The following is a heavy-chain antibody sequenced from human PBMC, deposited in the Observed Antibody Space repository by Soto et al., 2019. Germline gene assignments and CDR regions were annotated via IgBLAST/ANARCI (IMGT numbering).Heavy chain of an antibody. Sequence: QVQLVQSGAEVKKPGASVKLSCRASGYTFTNYAMHWVRQAPGQSLEYMGWINAGNGDTKYSQKFQDRVTFSSDTSASTAYMEVTSLTSDDTAVYFCAKYNEFYRNAFDIWGQGTMVTVSS. CDR1: GYTFTNYA. CDR2: INAGNGDT. V-gene: IGHV1-3*01. J-gene: IGHJ3*02. CDR3: AKYNEFYRNAFDI. D-gene: IGHD1-20*01.